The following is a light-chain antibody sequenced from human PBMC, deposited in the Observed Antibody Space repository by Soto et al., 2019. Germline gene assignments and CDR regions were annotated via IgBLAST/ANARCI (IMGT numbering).Light chain of an antibody. CDR3: QQYGSSPIT. J-gene: IGKJ5*01. CDR2: AAS. CDR1: QDISDY. V-gene: IGKV1-9*01. Sequence: DIQLTQSPSFLSASVGARVPITCRARQDISDYLAWYQQRPGKAPNLLIYAASTLQSGVPSRFSGSGSGTDLTITISRLEPEDGAVYYGQQYGSSPITFGQGTRLEI.